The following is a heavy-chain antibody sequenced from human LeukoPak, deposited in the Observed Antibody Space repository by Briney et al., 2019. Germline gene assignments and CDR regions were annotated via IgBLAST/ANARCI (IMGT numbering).Heavy chain of an antibody. V-gene: IGHV3-23*01. CDR3: ARHGVWSFDF. CDR2: ISGSGGST. J-gene: IGHJ4*02. D-gene: IGHD2-8*01. Sequence: GGSLRLSCAASGFTFSSYAMSWVRQAPGKGLEWVSAISGSGGSTYYADSVKGRFTISRDNSKNTLYLQMDSLRVEDTAVYYCARHGVWSFDFWGQGTLVTVSS. CDR1: GFTFSSYA.